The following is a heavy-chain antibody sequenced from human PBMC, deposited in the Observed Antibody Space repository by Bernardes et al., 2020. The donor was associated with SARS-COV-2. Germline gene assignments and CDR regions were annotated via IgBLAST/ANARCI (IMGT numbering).Heavy chain of an antibody. Sequence: GGSLRLSCAASGFIFSNYAMSWVRQAPGKGLEWVSALSGSGGTTYYADSVKGRFTISRDNSKNTLYLQMNSLRAEDTAVYYCAKGGYCSSISCYILGWAFDIWGQGTMVTVSS. J-gene: IGHJ3*02. CDR1: GFIFSNYA. V-gene: IGHV3-23*01. D-gene: IGHD2-2*02. CDR2: LSGSGGTT. CDR3: AKGGYCSSISCYILGWAFDI.